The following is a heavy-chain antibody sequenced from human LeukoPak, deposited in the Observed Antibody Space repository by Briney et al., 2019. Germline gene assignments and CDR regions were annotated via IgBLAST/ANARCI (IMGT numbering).Heavy chain of an antibody. CDR3: ARGLSSSRRFDY. Sequence: ASVKVSCMASGYTFTSYDINWVRQATGQGLEWMGWMNPNSGNTGYAQKFQGRVTMTRNTSISTAYMELSSLRSEDTAVYYCARGLSSSRRFDYWGQGTLVTVSS. V-gene: IGHV1-8*01. CDR1: GYTFTSYD. J-gene: IGHJ4*02. D-gene: IGHD6-13*01. CDR2: MNPNSGNT.